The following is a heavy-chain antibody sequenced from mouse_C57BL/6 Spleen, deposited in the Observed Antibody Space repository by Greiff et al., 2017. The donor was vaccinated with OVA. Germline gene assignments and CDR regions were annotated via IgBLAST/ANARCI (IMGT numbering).Heavy chain of an antibody. Sequence: QVQLQQPGAELVKPGASVKMSCKASGYTFTSYWITWVKQRPGQGLEWIGDIYPGSGSTNYNGKFKSKATLTVDTSSSTAYMQLSSLTSEDSAVYYCARVDYGSSYVDWYFDVWGTGTTVTVSS. CDR1: GYTFTSYW. CDR2: IYPGSGST. CDR3: ARVDYGSSYVDWYFDV. J-gene: IGHJ1*03. V-gene: IGHV1-55*01. D-gene: IGHD1-1*01.